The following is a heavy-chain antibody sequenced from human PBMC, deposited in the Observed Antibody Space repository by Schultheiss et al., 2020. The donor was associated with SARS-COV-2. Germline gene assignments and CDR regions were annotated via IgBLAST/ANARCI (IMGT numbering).Heavy chain of an antibody. D-gene: IGHD6-13*01. Sequence: SETLSLTCAVSGGSISSSYYWSWIRQPPGKGLEWIGEINHSGSTNYNPSLKSRVTISVDTSKNQFSLKLSSVTAADTAVYYCARVFLAEVSSSWYGEGGNWFDPWGQGTLVTVSS. CDR3: ARVFLAEVSSSWYGEGGNWFDP. CDR2: INHSGST. V-gene: IGHV4-34*01. CDR1: GGSISSSYY. J-gene: IGHJ5*02.